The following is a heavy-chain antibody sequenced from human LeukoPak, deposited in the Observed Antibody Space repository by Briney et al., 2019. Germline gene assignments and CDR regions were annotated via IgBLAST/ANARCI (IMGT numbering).Heavy chain of an antibody. V-gene: IGHV3-11*01. D-gene: IGHD2-8*01. CDR3: ARSKYAYGMDV. CDR2: INTSGRVI. Sequence: GGSLRLSCIASGFTFSDYYINWIRQSPGKGLEWLAYINTSGRVIRDADSVRGRFTISRGNVKNSVDLQMTSLRVDDSAIYYCARSKYAYGMDVWGQGTTVTVSS. J-gene: IGHJ6*02. CDR1: GFTFSDYY.